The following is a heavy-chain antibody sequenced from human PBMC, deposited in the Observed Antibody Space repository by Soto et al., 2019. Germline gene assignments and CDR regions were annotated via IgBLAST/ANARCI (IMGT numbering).Heavy chain of an antibody. J-gene: IGHJ2*01. Sequence: EVQLLESGGGLVQPGGSLRLSCAASGFTFRNYAMTWVRQAPGKGLEWVSAISSSGSTNYADSVRGRFTISRDNSKNTLFLQMNSLRAEDTAVYYCAKDLIPVADAHWYFDLWGRATLVTVSS. CDR2: ISSSGST. D-gene: IGHD6-13*01. CDR3: AKDLIPVADAHWYFDL. V-gene: IGHV3-23*01. CDR1: GFTFRNYA.